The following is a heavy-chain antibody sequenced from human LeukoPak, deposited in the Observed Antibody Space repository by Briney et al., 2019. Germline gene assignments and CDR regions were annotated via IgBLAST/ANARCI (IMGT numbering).Heavy chain of an antibody. J-gene: IGHJ5*02. CDR2: ISAYNGNT. Sequence: ASVKVSCKASGYTFTSYGISWVRQAPGQGLEWMGWISAYNGNTNYAQKFQGRVTITADKSTSTAYMELSSLRSEDTAVYYCARDIVVVVAATRFDPWGQGTLVTVSS. D-gene: IGHD2-15*01. V-gene: IGHV1-18*01. CDR3: ARDIVVVVAATRFDP. CDR1: GYTFTSYG.